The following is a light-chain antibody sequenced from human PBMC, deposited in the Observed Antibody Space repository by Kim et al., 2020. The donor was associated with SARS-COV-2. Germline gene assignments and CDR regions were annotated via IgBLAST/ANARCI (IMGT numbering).Light chain of an antibody. CDR3: SSFTTSTTWV. CDR1: ISDVGAYNY. Sequence: GHSLTLSCTATISDVGAYNYVSWFQQYPGKAPKLMIYDVTNRPSGVSNRFSGSKSGNTASLTISGLQAEDESDYYCSSFTTSTTWVFGGGTQLTVL. V-gene: IGLV2-14*03. J-gene: IGLJ2*01. CDR2: DVT.